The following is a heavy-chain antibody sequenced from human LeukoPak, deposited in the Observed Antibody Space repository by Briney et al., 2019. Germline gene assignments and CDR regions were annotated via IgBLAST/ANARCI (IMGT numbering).Heavy chain of an antibody. CDR3: ARGTGPYYYDSSGYYSERGDYYMDV. Sequence: GGSLRLSCAASGFTVSSNYMSWVRQAPGKGLEWVSVIYSKGSTYNADSVKGRFTISRANSKTTLYVQMNRLRAEDTAGYYCARGTGPYYYDSSGYYSERGDYYMDVWGKGTTVTISS. J-gene: IGHJ6*03. CDR2: IYSKGST. D-gene: IGHD3-22*01. V-gene: IGHV3-66*01. CDR1: GFTVSSNY.